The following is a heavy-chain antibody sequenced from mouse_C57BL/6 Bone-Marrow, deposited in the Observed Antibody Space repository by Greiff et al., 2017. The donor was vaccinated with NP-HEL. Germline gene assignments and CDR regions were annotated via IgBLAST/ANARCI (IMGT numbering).Heavy chain of an antibody. CDR2: IHPNSGST. CDR3: ARHGSSLFAY. Sequence: QVQLQQPGAELVKPGASVKLSCKASGYTFTSYWMHWVKQRPGQGLGWIGMIHPNSGSTNYNEKFKSKATLTVDKSSSTAYMQLSSLTSEDSAVYYCARHGSSLFAYWGQGTLVTVSA. CDR1: GYTFTSYW. V-gene: IGHV1-64*01. D-gene: IGHD1-1*01. J-gene: IGHJ3*01.